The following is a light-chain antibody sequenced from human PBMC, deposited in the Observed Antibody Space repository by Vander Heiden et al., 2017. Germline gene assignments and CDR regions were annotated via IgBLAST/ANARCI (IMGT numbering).Light chain of an antibody. CDR2: EDG. Sequence: SYVLTQPPSVPLAPGQTATITCGGNKIGSKTVHWDQQKAGQAPVLVIYEDGARPSGIPERFSGSNSRNTATLTISRVEAGDEADYYCQVWDNASDDVVFGGGTKLTV. CDR1: KIGSKT. J-gene: IGLJ3*02. CDR3: QVWDNASDDVV. V-gene: IGLV3-21*02.